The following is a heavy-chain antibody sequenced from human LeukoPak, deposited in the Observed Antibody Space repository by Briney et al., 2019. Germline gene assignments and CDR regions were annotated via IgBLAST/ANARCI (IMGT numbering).Heavy chain of an antibody. J-gene: IGHJ4*02. V-gene: IGHV3-23*01. CDR3: SVTTNLPFDY. CDR2: ITATGVSA. Sequence: GGSLRLSCAASGFTFNSNAMSWVRQAPGKGLEWVSAITATGVSAFYADSVKGRFTISRDNSKNTLYLQMNSLRADDTAVYYCSVTTNLPFDYWGQGTLVTVSS. D-gene: IGHD4-17*01. CDR1: GFTFNSNA.